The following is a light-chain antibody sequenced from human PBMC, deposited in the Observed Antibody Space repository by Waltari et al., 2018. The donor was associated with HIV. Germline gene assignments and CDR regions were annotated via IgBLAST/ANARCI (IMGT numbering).Light chain of an antibody. V-gene: IGKV3-11*01. CDR3: QQRTNWI. J-gene: IGKJ4*01. CDR2: DAS. CDR1: QSVSDH. Sequence: DIVLTQSPATLSLSPGERATLSCRASQSVSDHLAWYQQKPGQVPRLLIYDASSRATGIPARFSGSGSGTDFTLTISSLEPEDFAVYYCQQRTNWIFGGGTKVEIK.